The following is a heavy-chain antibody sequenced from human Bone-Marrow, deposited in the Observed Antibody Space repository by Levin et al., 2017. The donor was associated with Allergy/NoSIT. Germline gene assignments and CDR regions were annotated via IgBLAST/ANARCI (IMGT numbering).Heavy chain of an antibody. V-gene: IGHV1-69*06. D-gene: IGHD3-3*01. Sequence: GASVKVSCKASGGTFSKYAMSWVRQAPGQGPEWMGGIIPVSGTTNYAQKFQGRVTITADKSTSTAYMELSSLRSEDTAVYYCATPVQYYDFWIGAPPFDYWGQGTLITVSS. J-gene: IGHJ4*02. CDR2: IIPVSGTT. CDR1: GGTFSKYA. CDR3: ATPVQYYDFWIGAPPFDY.